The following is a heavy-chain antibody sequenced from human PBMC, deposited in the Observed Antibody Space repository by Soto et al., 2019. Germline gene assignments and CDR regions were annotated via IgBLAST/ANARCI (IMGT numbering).Heavy chain of an antibody. Sequence: QVQLQESGPGLVKPSETLSLTCTVSGGSISSYYWSWIRQPAGKGLEWIGRIYTSGSTNYNPSLKSRVTISVDTSKNQFSLKLSSVTAADTAVYYCARDGSRYCSSTSCYSGYYYYGMDVWGQGTTVTVSS. V-gene: IGHV4-4*07. D-gene: IGHD2-2*01. J-gene: IGHJ6*02. CDR2: IYTSGST. CDR1: GGSISSYY. CDR3: ARDGSRYCSSTSCYSGYYYYGMDV.